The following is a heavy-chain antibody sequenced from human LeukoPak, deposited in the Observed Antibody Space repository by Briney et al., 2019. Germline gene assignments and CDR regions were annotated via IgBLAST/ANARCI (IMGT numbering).Heavy chain of an antibody. Sequence: SETLSLTCAVYGGSFSGYYWSWIRQPPGKGLEWIGEINHSGSTNYNPSLKSRVTISVDTSKNQFSLKLSSVTAADTAVYYCARGLSGYSCYMDVWGKGTTVTVSS. D-gene: IGHD6-13*01. CDR2: INHSGST. V-gene: IGHV4-34*01. J-gene: IGHJ6*03. CDR1: GGSFSGYY. CDR3: ARGLSGYSCYMDV.